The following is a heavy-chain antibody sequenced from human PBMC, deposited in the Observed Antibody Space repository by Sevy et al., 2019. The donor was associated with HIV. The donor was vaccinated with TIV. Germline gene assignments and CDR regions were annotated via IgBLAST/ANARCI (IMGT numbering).Heavy chain of an antibody. J-gene: IGHJ4*02. CDR3: ARDRAYNRFDY. D-gene: IGHD1-1*01. CDR2: INEDGSTK. CDR1: GFSFSSSW. V-gene: IGHV3-7*03. Sequence: GGSLRLSCAASGFSFSSSWMTWVRQAPGQGLEWVANINEDGSTKNYMDTVRGRFTISRDNAKNSLYLQMNNLRADDTAIYYCARDRAYNRFDYWGQGTLVTVSS.